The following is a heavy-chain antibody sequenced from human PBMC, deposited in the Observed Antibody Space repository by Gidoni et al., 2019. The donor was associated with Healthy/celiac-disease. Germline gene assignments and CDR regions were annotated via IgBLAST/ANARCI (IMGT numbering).Heavy chain of an antibody. CDR1: GFTFSSYS. D-gene: IGHD1-7*01. J-gene: IGHJ4*02. CDR2: ISSSSSYI. CDR3: ARGEPGTAGTTAH. Sequence: EVQLVESGGGLVKPGGSLRLSCAASGFTFSSYSMNWVRQAPGKGLEWGSSISSSSSYIYYADSVKGRFTISRDNAKNSLYLQMNSLRAEDTAVYYCARGEPGTAGTTAHWGQGTLVTVSS. V-gene: IGHV3-21*01.